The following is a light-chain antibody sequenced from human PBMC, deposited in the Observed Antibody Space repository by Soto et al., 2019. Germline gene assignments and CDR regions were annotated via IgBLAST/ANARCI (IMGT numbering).Light chain of an antibody. CDR2: EGS. CDR3: CSYAGSSPVV. J-gene: IGLJ2*01. V-gene: IGLV2-23*01. Sequence: QSVLTQPASVSGSPGQSITISCTGNSSDVGSYNLVSWYQQHPGKAPKLMIYEGSKRPSGVSNRFSGSKSGNTASLTISGLQAEYEADYYCCSYAGSSPVVFGGGTKLTVL. CDR1: SSDVGSYNL.